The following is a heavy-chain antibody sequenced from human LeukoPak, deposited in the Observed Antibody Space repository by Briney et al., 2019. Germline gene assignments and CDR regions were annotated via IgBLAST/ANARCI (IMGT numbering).Heavy chain of an antibody. V-gene: IGHV3-23*01. CDR2: ISGGGGST. CDR1: GFTFSSYA. Sequence: GGSLRLSCAASGFTFSSYAMNWVRQAPGKGLEWVPAISGGGGSTYYADSVKGRFTISRDSSKNTLYLQMNSLRAEDTAVYYCAIRYYDILTGASWGQGTLVTVSS. CDR3: AIRYYDILTGAS. J-gene: IGHJ5*02. D-gene: IGHD3-9*01.